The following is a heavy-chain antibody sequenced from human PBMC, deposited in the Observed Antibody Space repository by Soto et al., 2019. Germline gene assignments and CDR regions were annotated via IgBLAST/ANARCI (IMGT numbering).Heavy chain of an antibody. V-gene: IGHV3-30-3*01. Sequence: GGSLRLSCAASGVTFSSYAMHWVRQAPGKGLEWVAVISYDGSNKYYADSVKGRFTISRDNSKSTLYLQMNSLRAEDTAVYYCARDWYQGAFDIWGQGTMVTVSS. J-gene: IGHJ3*02. CDR2: ISYDGSNK. D-gene: IGHD1-20*01. CDR3: ARDWYQGAFDI. CDR1: GVTFSSYA.